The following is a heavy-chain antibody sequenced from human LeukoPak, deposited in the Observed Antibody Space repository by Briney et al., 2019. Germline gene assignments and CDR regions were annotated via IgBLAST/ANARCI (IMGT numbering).Heavy chain of an antibody. Sequence: SETQSPTCTVSGGSISSHYWSWIRQPPGKGLEWIGYIYYSGSTNYNPSLKSRVTISVDTSKNQFSLKLSSVTAADTAVYYCARASMVRGVIAAFDIWGQGTMVTVSS. D-gene: IGHD3-10*01. CDR2: IYYSGST. V-gene: IGHV4-59*11. CDR1: GGSISSHY. CDR3: ARASMVRGVIAAFDI. J-gene: IGHJ3*02.